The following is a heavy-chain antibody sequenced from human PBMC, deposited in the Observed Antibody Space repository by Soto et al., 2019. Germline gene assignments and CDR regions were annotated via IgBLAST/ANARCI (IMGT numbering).Heavy chain of an antibody. D-gene: IGHD3-10*01. CDR1: GGSFSGYI. Sequence: SETLSLTCDVYGGSFSGYIWTWIRQTPGKGLQWIGQINHSGSTIYNPSLKSRVTISVHTSNSQFSLELSSVTAADTAVYYCARGGIIMVRGRHWFDPWGQGTLVTVSS. V-gene: IGHV4-34*01. CDR3: ARGGIIMVRGRHWFDP. J-gene: IGHJ5*02. CDR2: INHSGST.